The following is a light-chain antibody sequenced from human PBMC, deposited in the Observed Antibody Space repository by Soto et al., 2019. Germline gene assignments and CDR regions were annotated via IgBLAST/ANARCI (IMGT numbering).Light chain of an antibody. CDR3: QSYDSSLSAYVV. CDR2: GNS. V-gene: IGLV1-40*01. J-gene: IGLJ2*01. Sequence: QSVLTQPPSVSGVPGQRVTISCTGSSSNIGAGYDVHWYQQLPGTAPKLLIYGNSNRPSGVPDRFSGSKSGTSASLAITGLQADDEADYYCQSYDSSLSAYVVFGGGTKLTVL. CDR1: SSNIGAGYD.